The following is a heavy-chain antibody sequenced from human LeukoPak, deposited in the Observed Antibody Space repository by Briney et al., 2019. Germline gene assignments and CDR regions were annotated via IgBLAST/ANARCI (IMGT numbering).Heavy chain of an antibody. J-gene: IGHJ1*01. Sequence: PSETLSLTCTVAGFSISKGFYWGWVRPPPGKGLEFTATIYHDGTSHYNPSLESRATISVDTSRNQFSLNLASVTAADTAVYYCARDVSWDESFQRWGQGTLVTVSS. CDR1: GFSISKGFY. V-gene: IGHV4-38-2*02. CDR2: IYHDGTS. D-gene: IGHD1-26*01. CDR3: ARDVSWDESFQR.